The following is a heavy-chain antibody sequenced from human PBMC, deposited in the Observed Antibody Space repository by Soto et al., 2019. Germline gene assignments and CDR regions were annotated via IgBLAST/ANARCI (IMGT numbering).Heavy chain of an antibody. CDR1: GFTFSSYW. CDR3: ARGNDYGDPDAFDI. V-gene: IGHV3-7*01. J-gene: IGHJ3*02. Sequence: EVQLVESGGGLVQPGGSLRLSCAASGFTFSSYWMSWVRQAPGKGLEWVANIKQDGSEKYYVDSVKGRFTISRDNAKNSLYLQMNSLRAEDTAVYYCARGNDYGDPDAFDIWGQGTMVTVSS. CDR2: IKQDGSEK. D-gene: IGHD4-17*01.